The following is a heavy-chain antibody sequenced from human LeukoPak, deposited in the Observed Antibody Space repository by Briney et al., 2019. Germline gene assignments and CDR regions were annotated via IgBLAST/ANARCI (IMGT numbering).Heavy chain of an antibody. J-gene: IGHJ4*02. CDR2: IYYSGST. V-gene: IGHV4-59*01. CDR1: GGSISSYY. CDR3: ARGAGSLDY. Sequence: SETLSLTCTVSGGSISSYYWSWIWQPPGQGLEWIGYIYYSGSTNCNPSLKSRVTISVDTSKNQFSLKLSSVTAADTAVYYCARGAGSLDYWGQGTLVTVSS. D-gene: IGHD6-19*01.